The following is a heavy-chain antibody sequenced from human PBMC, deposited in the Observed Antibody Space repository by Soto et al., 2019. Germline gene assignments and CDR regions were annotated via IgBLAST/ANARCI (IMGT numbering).Heavy chain of an antibody. CDR3: ARYYCTNGVCYWFDP. CDR1: GGSGSSSGYY. D-gene: IGHD2-8*01. V-gene: IGHV4-30-4*08. Sequence: SLSLTCTVSGGSGSSSGYYWGWIRQPPGKGLEWIGYIYYSGSTYYNPSLKSRVTISVDTSKNQFSLKLSSVTAADTAVYYCARYYCTNGVCYWFDPWGQGTLVTVSS. J-gene: IGHJ5*02. CDR2: IYYSGST.